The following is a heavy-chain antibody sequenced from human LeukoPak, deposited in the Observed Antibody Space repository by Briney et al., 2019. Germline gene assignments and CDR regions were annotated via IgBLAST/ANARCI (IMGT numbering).Heavy chain of an antibody. CDR2: ISAYNGNT. J-gene: IGHJ4*02. V-gene: IGHV1-18*01. CDR3: ARDRPTYYYDSSGNFNGGFGNDY. Sequence: GASVKVSCKASGYTFTSYGISWVRQAPGQGLEWMGWISAYNGNTNYAQKLQGRVTMTTDTSTSTAYMELRSLRSDDTAVYYCARDRPTYYYDSSGNFNGGFGNDYWGQGTLVTVSS. CDR1: GYTFTSYG. D-gene: IGHD3-22*01.